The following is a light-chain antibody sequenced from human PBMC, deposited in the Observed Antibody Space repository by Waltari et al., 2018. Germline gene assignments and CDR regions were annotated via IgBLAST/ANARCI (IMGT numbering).Light chain of an antibody. CDR1: QSVSRSY. CDR2: GAS. J-gene: IGKJ2*01. CDR3: QQYGSSPMYT. V-gene: IGKV3-20*01. Sequence: EIVLTQSPGTLSLSPGERATRSCRASQSVSRSYLAWYQQKPGQAPRLLIYGASSRATGIPDRFGGSGSGTDFTLTISRLEPEDFAVYYCQQYGSSPMYTFGQGTKLEFK.